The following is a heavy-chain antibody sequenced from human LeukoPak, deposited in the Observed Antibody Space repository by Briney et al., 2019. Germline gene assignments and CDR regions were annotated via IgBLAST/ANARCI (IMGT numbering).Heavy chain of an antibody. J-gene: IGHJ6*03. D-gene: IGHD6-6*01. CDR2: IYYSGST. Sequence: SETLSLTCTVSGGSISSYYWSWIRQPPGKGLEWIGYIYYSGSTNYNPSLKSRVTISVDTSKNQFSLKLSSVTAADTAVYYCARLPTIRPAARPNNYYYYYYMDVWGKGTTVTVSS. CDR3: ARLPTIRPAARPNNYYYYYYMDV. V-gene: IGHV4-59*12. CDR1: GGSISSYY.